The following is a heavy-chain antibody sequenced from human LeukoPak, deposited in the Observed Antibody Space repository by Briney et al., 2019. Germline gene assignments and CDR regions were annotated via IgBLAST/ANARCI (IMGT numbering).Heavy chain of an antibody. J-gene: IGHJ6*03. Sequence: GGSLRLSCAASGFTFSNYAMTWVRQAPGKGLEWVSSISNTGERTYYADSVKGRFTILRDNSKNTVFLEMNTLRAEDTAVYYCARVPFWSRAYYYYYYMGVWGKGTTVTVSS. V-gene: IGHV3-23*01. D-gene: IGHD3-3*01. CDR3: ARVPFWSRAYYYYYYMGV. CDR2: ISNTGERT. CDR1: GFTFSNYA.